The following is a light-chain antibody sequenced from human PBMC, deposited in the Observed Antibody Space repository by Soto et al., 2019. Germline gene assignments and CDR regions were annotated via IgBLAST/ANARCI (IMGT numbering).Light chain of an antibody. Sequence: QSVVTQEPSLTVSPGGTVTLTCASSTGAFTSGNYPSWFQQKPGQAPRTLIYTTDDKHSWTPARFSGSLLGGKAALTLSGVQPEDEAEYYCLLYDGGAHLMFGGGTKLTVL. CDR2: TTD. CDR3: LLYDGGAHLM. J-gene: IGLJ3*02. V-gene: IGLV7-43*01. CDR1: TGAFTSGNY.